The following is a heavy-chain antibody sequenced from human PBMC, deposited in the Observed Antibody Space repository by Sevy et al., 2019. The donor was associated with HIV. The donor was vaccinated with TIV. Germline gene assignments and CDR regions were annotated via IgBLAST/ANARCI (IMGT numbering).Heavy chain of an antibody. D-gene: IGHD3-3*01. CDR3: TAGVGTSDFDY. CDR1: GFTFNRYS. CDR2: IKSKTDGGTR. V-gene: IGHV3-15*01. J-gene: IGHJ4*02. Sequence: GSLRLSCAASGFTFNRYSMHWVRQAPGKGLEWVGRIKSKTDGGTRDFAAVVKGRFAITRDDSKNTVSLQMDNLRTEETAIYYCTAGVGTSDFDYWGQGILVTVSS.